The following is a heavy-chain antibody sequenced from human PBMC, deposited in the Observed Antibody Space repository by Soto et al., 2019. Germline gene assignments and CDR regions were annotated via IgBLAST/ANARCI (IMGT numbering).Heavy chain of an antibody. CDR3: ARSSEVGGAYIDY. Sequence: EVQLVESGGGLVQPGGSLRLSCAASGFTFNTYAMTWVRQAPGKGLEWVSAIISGSGGSTYYADSVKGRFTISRDNSKNTQYLQMNSLRAEDTAVYYCARSSEVGGAYIDYWGQGTLVTVSS. CDR1: GFTFNTYA. V-gene: IGHV3-23*04. CDR2: ISGSGGST. J-gene: IGHJ4*02. D-gene: IGHD3-16*01.